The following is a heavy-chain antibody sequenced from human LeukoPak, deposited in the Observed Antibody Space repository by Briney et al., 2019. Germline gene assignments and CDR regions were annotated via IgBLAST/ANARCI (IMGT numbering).Heavy chain of an antibody. CDR1: GFTFSSYA. V-gene: IGHV3-23*01. CDR2: ISGSGGST. Sequence: PGGSLRLSCAASGFTFSSYAMSWVRQAPGKGLEWVSAISGSGGSTYYADSVKGRFTISRDNSKNTLHLQMNSLRAEDTAVYYCAKKMVLWFGEQLDYWGQGTLVTVSS. CDR3: AKKMVLWFGEQLDY. D-gene: IGHD3-10*01. J-gene: IGHJ4*02.